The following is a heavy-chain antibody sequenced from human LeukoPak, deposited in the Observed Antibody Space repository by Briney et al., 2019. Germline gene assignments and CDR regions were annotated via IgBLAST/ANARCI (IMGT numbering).Heavy chain of an antibody. D-gene: IGHD2-21*02. Sequence: PGGSLRLSCAASGFTFSSYSMNWVRQAPGKGLEWASSISSSSSYIYYADSVKGRFTISRDNAKNSLYLQMNSLRAEDSAVYYCAGDVRRGDCGIFDYSGQGTLVTVSS. V-gene: IGHV3-21*01. CDR3: AGDVRRGDCGIFDY. J-gene: IGHJ4*02. CDR2: ISSSSSYI. CDR1: GFTFSSYS.